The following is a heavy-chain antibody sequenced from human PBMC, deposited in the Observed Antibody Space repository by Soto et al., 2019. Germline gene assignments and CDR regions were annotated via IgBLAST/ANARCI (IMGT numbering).Heavy chain of an antibody. V-gene: IGHV1-69*13. CDR1: GGPFSIST. J-gene: IGHJ6*02. D-gene: IGHD5-18*01. Sequence: SVKVCFKACGGPFSISTISLVRQAPGQGLEWIGGIIPIFGVPNYAQKFQGRVTITADESTSTAYMELSSLRSEDTAAYYCAKGEMVTNNYYYYGMDVWGQGTPVTVSS. CDR2: IIPIFGVP. CDR3: AKGEMVTNNYYYYGMDV.